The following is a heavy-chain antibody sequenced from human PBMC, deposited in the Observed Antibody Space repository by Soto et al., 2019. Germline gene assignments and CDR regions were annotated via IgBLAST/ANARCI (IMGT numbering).Heavy chain of an antibody. D-gene: IGHD1-26*01. Sequence: GGSLRLSCAASGFTFSSYAMSWVRQAPGKGLEWVSAISGSGGSTYYADSVKGRFTISRDNSKNTLYLQMNSLRAEDTAVYYCAKGSHKWELRNWFDPWGQGTLVTVSS. CDR1: GFTFSSYA. CDR2: ISGSGGST. CDR3: AKGSHKWELRNWFDP. V-gene: IGHV3-23*01. J-gene: IGHJ5*02.